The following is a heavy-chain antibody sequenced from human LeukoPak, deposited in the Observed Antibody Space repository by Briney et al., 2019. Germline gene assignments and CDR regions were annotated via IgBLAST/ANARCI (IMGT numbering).Heavy chain of an antibody. V-gene: IGHV1-46*01. J-gene: IGHJ5*02. CDR2: INPSGGST. CDR3: ARDNNDYVWGSYRYGFDP. CDR1: GYTFTSCY. Sequence: ASVKVSCKASGYTFTSCYTHWVRQAPGQGLEWMGIINPSGGSTSYAQKFQGRVTMTRDMSTSTVYMDLTSLKSEDTAVYYCARDNNDYVWGSYRYGFDPWGQGTLVTVSS. D-gene: IGHD3-16*02.